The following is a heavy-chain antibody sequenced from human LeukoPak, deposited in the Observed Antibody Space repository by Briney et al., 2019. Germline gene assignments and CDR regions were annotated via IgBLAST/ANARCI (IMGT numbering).Heavy chain of an antibody. D-gene: IGHD6-19*01. CDR1: GFTFSSYA. V-gene: IGHV3-30-3*01. CDR3: AKETYSSGWYYYYGMDV. J-gene: IGHJ6*02. Sequence: GGSLRLSCAASGFTFSSYAMHWVRQAPGKGLEWVAVISYDGSNKYYADSVRGRFTISRDNSKNTLYLQMNSLRAEDTAVYYCAKETYSSGWYYYYGMDVWGQGTTVTVSS. CDR2: ISYDGSNK.